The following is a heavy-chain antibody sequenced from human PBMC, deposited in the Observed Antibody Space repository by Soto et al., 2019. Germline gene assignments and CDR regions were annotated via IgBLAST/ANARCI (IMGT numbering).Heavy chain of an antibody. CDR1: GFTFSSYG. D-gene: IGHD3-10*02. V-gene: IGHV3-30*18. J-gene: IGHJ6*02. CDR3: AKDVGYVLGYYYGMDV. CDR2: ISYDGSNK. Sequence: QVQLVESGGGGVQPGRSLRLSCAASGFTFSSYGMHWVRQAPGKGLEWVAGISYDGSNKYYADYVKCRCTISRDNSKNRLYLQMNSLRAEDTAVYDCAKDVGYVLGYYYGMDVWGQGTTVTVSS.